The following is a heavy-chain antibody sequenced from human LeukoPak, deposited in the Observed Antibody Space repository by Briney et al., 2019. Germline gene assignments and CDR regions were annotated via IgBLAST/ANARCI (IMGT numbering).Heavy chain of an antibody. V-gene: IGHV3-23*01. CDR3: AKDKVVRGVGYFDY. D-gene: IGHD3-10*01. CDR2: ISGSGGST. Sequence: GGSLRLSCAASGFTFSSYGMSWVRQAPGKGLEWVSAISGSGGSTYYADSVKGRFTISRDNSKNTLYLQMNSLRAEDTAVYYCAKDKVVRGVGYFDYWGQGTLVTVSS. J-gene: IGHJ4*02. CDR1: GFTFSSYG.